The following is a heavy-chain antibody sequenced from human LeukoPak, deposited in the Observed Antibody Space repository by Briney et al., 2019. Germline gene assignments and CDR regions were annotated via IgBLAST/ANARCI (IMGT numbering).Heavy chain of an antibody. Sequence: PGGSLRLSCAASGFTFRKYGMNWVRQAPGKGLEWVASISSSQNFIYYADSVKGRFTISRDNAQNSLFLQMDSLRVEDTAVYHCARHRLVVVPAAKSYYYYGMDVWGQGTTVAVSS. D-gene: IGHD2-2*01. CDR3: ARHRLVVVPAAKSYYYYGMDV. CDR2: ISSSQNFI. CDR1: GFTFRKYG. J-gene: IGHJ6*02. V-gene: IGHV3-21*06.